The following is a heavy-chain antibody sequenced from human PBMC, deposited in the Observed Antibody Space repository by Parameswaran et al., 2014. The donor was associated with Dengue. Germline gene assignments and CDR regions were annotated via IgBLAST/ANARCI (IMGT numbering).Heavy chain of an antibody. J-gene: IGHJ4*02. D-gene: IGHD3-22*01. CDR2: TYYRSKWYN. V-gene: IGHV6-1*01. Sequence: WIRQSPSRGLEWLGRTYYRSKWYNDYAVSVKSRITINPDTSKNQFSLQLNSVTPEDTAVYYCARDLGYSANTHYDRHFDYWGQGTLVTVSS. CDR3: ARDLGYSANTHYDRHFDY.